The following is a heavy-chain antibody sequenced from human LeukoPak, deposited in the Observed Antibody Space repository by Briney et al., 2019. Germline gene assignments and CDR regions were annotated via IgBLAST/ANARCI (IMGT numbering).Heavy chain of an antibody. CDR3: ARGGKATVVTM. D-gene: IGHD4-23*01. CDR1: GVSINSYY. V-gene: IGHV4-4*07. J-gene: IGHJ4*02. CDR2: IYSSGST. Sequence: SETLSLTCTVSGVSINSYYWSWIRQPPGKGLAWIGRIYSSGSTNYNPSLKSRVSMSVDTSKNQFSLKLTSVTAADTAVYYCARGGKATVVTMWGQGILVTVSS.